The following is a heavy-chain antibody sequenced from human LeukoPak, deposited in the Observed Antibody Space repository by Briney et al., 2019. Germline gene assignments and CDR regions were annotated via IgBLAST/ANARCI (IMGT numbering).Heavy chain of an antibody. CDR1: GFTFSSYA. J-gene: IGHJ3*02. CDR3: AKGKTYLDAFDI. Sequence: PGGSLRLSCGASGFTFSSYAMSWVRQAPGRGLEWVSALSGSGGSTYYVDSVKGRFTISRDNSENTLYLQMNSLRAEDTALYYCAKGKTYLDAFDIWGQGTMVTVSS. D-gene: IGHD3-10*01. V-gene: IGHV3-23*01. CDR2: LSGSGGST.